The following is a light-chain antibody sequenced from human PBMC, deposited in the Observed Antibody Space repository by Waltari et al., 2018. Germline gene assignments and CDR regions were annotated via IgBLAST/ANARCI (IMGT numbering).Light chain of an antibody. CDR3: LLHYPYTWV. CDR1: TGAVTSGDL. J-gene: IGLJ3*02. V-gene: IGLV7-43*01. Sequence: QTVVTQEPSLTVSPGGPVTLTCASITGAVTSGDLANWFQQKPGQAPRALIYRTNHRPSRTPARFSGSLLGGRAALTVAGVQAEDEAEYFCLLHYPYTWVFGGGTKLTVL. CDR2: RTN.